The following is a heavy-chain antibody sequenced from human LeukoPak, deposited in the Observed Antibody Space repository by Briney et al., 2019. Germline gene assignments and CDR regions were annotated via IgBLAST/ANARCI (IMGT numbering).Heavy chain of an antibody. D-gene: IGHD6-13*01. CDR3: ARDSGIAAAGFDY. CDR2: IYTSGST. V-gene: IGHV4-61*02. CDR1: GGSISSGSYY. J-gene: IGHJ4*02. Sequence: SQTLSLTCTVSGGSISSGSYYWRWIRQPAGKGLEWIGRIYTSGSTNYNPSLKSRFTISVDTSKNQFSLKLSSVTAADTAVYYCARDSGIAAAGFDYWGQGTLVTVSS.